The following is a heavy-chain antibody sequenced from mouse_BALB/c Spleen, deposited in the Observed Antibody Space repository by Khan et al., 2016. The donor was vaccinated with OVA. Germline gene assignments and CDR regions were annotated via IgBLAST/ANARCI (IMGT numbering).Heavy chain of an antibody. D-gene: IGHD1-1*01. V-gene: IGHV1-80*01. CDR1: GYTFSSSW. CDR3: ARYYGSRFAY. Sequence: QVQLQQSGAELVRPGSSVKISCKASGYTFSSSWMNWVKQRPGQGLEWIGQIYPGNDDTNYNGKFKGKATLTADKSSRTAYMQLTSLTSGDSAVYFCARYYGSRFAYWGQGTLVTVSA. J-gene: IGHJ3*01. CDR2: IYPGNDDT.